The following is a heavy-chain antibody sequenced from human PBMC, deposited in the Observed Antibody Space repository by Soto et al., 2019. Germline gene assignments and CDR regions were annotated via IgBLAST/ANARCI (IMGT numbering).Heavy chain of an antibody. CDR1: GDSISTVDYF. Sequence: SETLSLTCSVSGDSISTVDYFWAWIRQPPGQALEYIGYIYKSATTYYNPSFESRVAISLDTSKSQFSLNVTSVTAADTAVYFCARGRYCLNGRCFPNWFDSWGQGTLVTVSS. V-gene: IGHV4-30-4*01. CDR2: IYKSATT. CDR3: ARGRYCLNGRCFPNWFDS. J-gene: IGHJ5*01. D-gene: IGHD2-15*01.